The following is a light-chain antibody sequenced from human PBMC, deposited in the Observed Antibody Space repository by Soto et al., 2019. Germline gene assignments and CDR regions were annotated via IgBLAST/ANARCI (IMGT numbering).Light chain of an antibody. Sequence: QSVLTQPPSVSGAPGQRVTISCTGSSSNIGAGYDVHWYQQLPGTAPKLLIYGNSNRPSGVPDRFSGSKSGTSASLAITGLKAEDEADYYCQSCDSSLSDVFGTGTKVTVL. J-gene: IGLJ1*01. CDR3: QSCDSSLSDV. CDR1: SSNIGAGYD. V-gene: IGLV1-40*01. CDR2: GNS.